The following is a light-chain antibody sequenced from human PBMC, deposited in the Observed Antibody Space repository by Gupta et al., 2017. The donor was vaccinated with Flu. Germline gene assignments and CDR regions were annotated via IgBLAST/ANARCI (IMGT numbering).Light chain of an antibody. CDR2: GES. Sequence: EIVMTQSPATLSVSPGERATLSCRASQSVSSNLAWYKQKPGPAPRLLIYGESTRATGIPARFSGSGSGTEFTLTISSLQSEDFAVYYCQQYNNWPPLTFGGGTKVEIK. J-gene: IGKJ4*01. V-gene: IGKV3-15*01. CDR3: QQYNNWPPLT. CDR1: QSVSSN.